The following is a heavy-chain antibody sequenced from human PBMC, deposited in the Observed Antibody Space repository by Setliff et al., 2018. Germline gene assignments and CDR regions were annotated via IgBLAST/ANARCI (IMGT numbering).Heavy chain of an antibody. V-gene: IGHV1-18*01. Sequence: ASVKVSCKTSGFVFITYAITWVRQAPGQGLEWMGWISGYYNKTNYAQKFQDRATMTTDTSTGTAYMELRSLRPDDTAVYYCVRSSAPQVVLAADFDFWGQGTPVTVSS. CDR2: ISGYYNKT. CDR1: GFVFITYA. J-gene: IGHJ4*02. D-gene: IGHD6-19*01. CDR3: VRSSAPQVVLAADFDF.